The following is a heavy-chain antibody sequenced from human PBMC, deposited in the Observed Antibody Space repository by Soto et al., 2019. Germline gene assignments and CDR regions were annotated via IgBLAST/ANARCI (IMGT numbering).Heavy chain of an antibody. CDR3: ARDRYPNYPPDAFDI. V-gene: IGHV3-33*01. J-gene: IGHJ3*02. Sequence: GALRLSCAASGFTLSSNGMHWVRQAPGRGLEWVAFIWYDGSDKYYADSVKGRFTISRDNSKNTLYLQMNSLRAEDTAVYYCARDRYPNYPPDAFDIWGQGTLVTVSS. CDR2: IWYDGSDK. D-gene: IGHD4-4*01. CDR1: GFTLSSNG.